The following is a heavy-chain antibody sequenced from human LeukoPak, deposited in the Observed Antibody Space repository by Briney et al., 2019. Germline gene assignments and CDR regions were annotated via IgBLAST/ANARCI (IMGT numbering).Heavy chain of an antibody. J-gene: IGHJ4*02. Sequence: GGSLRLSCAASGFSFNNYAMSWVRQAPGKGLEWDSAISTTGGSTYYADSVKGRFTVSRDNSKNTLSLQMDSLRVEDTALYYCAKDWTTVVTPKGYYFDFWGQGTLVTVSS. V-gene: IGHV3-23*01. D-gene: IGHD4-23*01. CDR1: GFSFNNYA. CDR3: AKDWTTVVTPKGYYFDF. CDR2: ISTTGGST.